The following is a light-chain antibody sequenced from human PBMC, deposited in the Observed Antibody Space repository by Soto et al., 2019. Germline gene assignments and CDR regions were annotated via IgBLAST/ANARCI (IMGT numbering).Light chain of an antibody. CDR3: MEALQTPWT. J-gene: IGKJ1*01. CDR1: QGLLHSDGYNY. V-gene: IGKV2-28*01. Sequence: DFVMTQSPLSLPVTPGEPASISCRSSQGLLHSDGYNYLDWYLQKPGQSPQHLIYLGSNRASGVPDRFSGSGSGTDFTLRISRVEAEDVGIYYCMEALQTPWTVGQGTKVEVK. CDR2: LGS.